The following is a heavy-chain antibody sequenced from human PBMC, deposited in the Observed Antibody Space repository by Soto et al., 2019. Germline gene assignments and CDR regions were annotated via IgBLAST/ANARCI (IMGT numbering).Heavy chain of an antibody. Sequence: SVKVSCKASGGTFSIYAISGVLQSAVQGLEWMGGIIPIFGTADYAQKFQGRVTITADESTSTAYMELSSLRSEDTAVYYCARDRYGSGSYYIPFDYWGQGTLVTVSS. CDR2: IIPIFGTA. CDR1: GGTFSIYA. D-gene: IGHD3-10*01. J-gene: IGHJ4*02. CDR3: ARDRYGSGSYYIPFDY. V-gene: IGHV1-69*13.